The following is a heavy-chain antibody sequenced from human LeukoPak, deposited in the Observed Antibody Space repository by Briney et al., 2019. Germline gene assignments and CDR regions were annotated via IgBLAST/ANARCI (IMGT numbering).Heavy chain of an antibody. CDR2: IYHSGNT. CDR3: ARDLITREGRFDY. Sequence: KPSETLSLTCTVSGDSISYYYWSWIRQPQGKGLEWIGYIYHSGNTNYNPSLKSRVTISVDTSRNQFSLKLSSVTAADTAVYYCARDLITREGRFDYWGQGTLVTVSS. D-gene: IGHD3-16*01. V-gene: IGHV4-59*01. CDR1: GDSISYYY. J-gene: IGHJ4*02.